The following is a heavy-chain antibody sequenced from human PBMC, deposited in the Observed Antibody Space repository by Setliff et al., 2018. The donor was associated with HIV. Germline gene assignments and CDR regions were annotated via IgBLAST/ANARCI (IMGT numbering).Heavy chain of an antibody. J-gene: IGHJ5*02. CDR1: GDSISSYS. CDR3: ARDRHYSGLGSYGP. CDR2: IFSSGST. Sequence: SETLSLTCTVSGDSISSYSWNWIRQSPGGGLEWIGFIFSSGSTKYNPSLQSRVTMSIDTSKNQFSLRLTSVTAEDTAVYYCARDRHYSGLGSYGPWGPGTLVTVSS. D-gene: IGHD3-10*01. V-gene: IGHV4-59*12.